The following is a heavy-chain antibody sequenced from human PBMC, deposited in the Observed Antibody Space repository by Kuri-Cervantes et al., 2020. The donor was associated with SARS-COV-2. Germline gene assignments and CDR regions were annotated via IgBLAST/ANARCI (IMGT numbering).Heavy chain of an antibody. CDR3: ARDAVYGDYDTTHFDY. CDR1: GGSISSSSYY. V-gene: IGHV3-21*01. Sequence: ETLSLTCTVSGGSISSSSYYWGWVRQAPGKGLEWVSSISSSSSYIYYADSVKGRFTISRDNAKNSLYLQMDSLRAEDTAVYYCARDAVYGDYDTTHFDYWGQGTLVTVSS. CDR2: ISSSSSYI. D-gene: IGHD4-17*01. J-gene: IGHJ4*02.